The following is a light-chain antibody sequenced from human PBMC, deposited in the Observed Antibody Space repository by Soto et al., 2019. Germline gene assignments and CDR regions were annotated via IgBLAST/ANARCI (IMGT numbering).Light chain of an antibody. CDR2: AVS. Sequence: QSALTQPASVSGSPGQSITISCTGTSSDVGGYNHVSWYQHSPGKAPKLILFAVSDRPSGVSHRFSGSKSGNTASLTISGLQADDEADYYCCSYTSRSTVVFGGGTKVTVL. CDR1: SSDVGGYNH. CDR3: CSYTSRSTVV. V-gene: IGLV2-14*01. J-gene: IGLJ2*01.